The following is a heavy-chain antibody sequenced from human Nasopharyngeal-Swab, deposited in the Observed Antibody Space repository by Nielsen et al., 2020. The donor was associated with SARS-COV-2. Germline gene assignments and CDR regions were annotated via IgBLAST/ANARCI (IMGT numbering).Heavy chain of an antibody. Sequence: WIRQPPGKGLEWIGEINHSGSTNYSPSLKSRVTISVDTSKNQFSLKLSSVTAADTAVYYCARLLIAANGHYMDVWGKGTTVTVSS. CDR2: INHSGST. J-gene: IGHJ6*03. D-gene: IGHD2-15*01. CDR3: ARLLIAANGHYMDV. V-gene: IGHV4-34*01.